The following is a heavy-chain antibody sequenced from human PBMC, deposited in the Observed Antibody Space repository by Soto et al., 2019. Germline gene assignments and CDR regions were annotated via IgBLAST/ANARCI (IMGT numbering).Heavy chain of an antibody. CDR1: GYNFNTYW. CDR3: ARRLQRTAVTSNWFDP. D-gene: IGHD4-17*01. J-gene: IGHJ5*02. V-gene: IGHV5-51*01. Sequence: GESLKISCKGSGYNFNTYWIDWVRQMPGKGLEWMGRIYPGDSDTRYSPSFQGQVIISVDKSNNTAYLQWSSLKASDTAIYFCARRLQRTAVTSNWFDPWGQGTRVTVSS. CDR2: IYPGDSDT.